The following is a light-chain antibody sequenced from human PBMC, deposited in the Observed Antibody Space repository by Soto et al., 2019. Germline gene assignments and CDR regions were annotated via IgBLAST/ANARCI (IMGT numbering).Light chain of an antibody. Sequence: EIVMTQSPVTLSVSPGERAILSCRASQSVRTNLAWYQQKLGQPPRLLIYDASTRATGIPARFSGSGSGTEFALSISSLQSEAYATYYCQQYDGWPPGYTFGQGTKLESK. CDR2: DAS. CDR3: QQYDGWPPGYT. J-gene: IGKJ2*01. V-gene: IGKV3-15*01. CDR1: QSVRTN.